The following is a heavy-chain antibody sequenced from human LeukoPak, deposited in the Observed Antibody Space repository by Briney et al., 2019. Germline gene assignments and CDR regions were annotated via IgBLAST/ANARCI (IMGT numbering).Heavy chain of an antibody. CDR2: IFPGDSDT. V-gene: IGHV5-51*01. Sequence: GESLKISCKGSGYRFTNYWIGWVRQMPGKGREWMGIIFPGDSDTRYSPSLQGQVTISPDKSISTAYLQWSSLKASDTAMYYCARAPGDYYDSSGYQYWYFDLWGRGTLVTVSS. CDR1: GYRFTNYW. J-gene: IGHJ2*01. CDR3: ARAPGDYYDSSGYQYWYFDL. D-gene: IGHD3-22*01.